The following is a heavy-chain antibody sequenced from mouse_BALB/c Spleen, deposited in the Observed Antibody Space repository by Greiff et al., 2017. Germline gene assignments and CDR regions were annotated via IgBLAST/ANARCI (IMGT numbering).Heavy chain of an antibody. CDR2: IDPANGNT. CDR1: GFNIKDTY. V-gene: IGHV14-3*02. J-gene: IGHJ3*01. CDR3: ALGRTYDGYFAY. D-gene: IGHD2-3*01. Sequence: VQLKQSGAELVKPGASVKLSCTASGFNIKDTYMHWVKQRPEQGLEWIGRIDPANGNTKYDPKFQGKATITADTSSNTAYLQLSSLTSEDTAVYYCALGRTYDGYFAYWGQGTLVTVSA.